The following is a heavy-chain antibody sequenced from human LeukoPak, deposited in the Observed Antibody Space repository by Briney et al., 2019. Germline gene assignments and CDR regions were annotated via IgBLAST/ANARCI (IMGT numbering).Heavy chain of an antibody. CDR3: ARDEGSWNYEY. D-gene: IGHD1-7*01. CDR2: IITSRTTI. V-gene: IGHV3-48*03. J-gene: IGHJ4*02. Sequence: GGSLRLSWAGSGFTFSQYEMNWVRQAPGKGLEWISYIITSRTTIYYADSVKRRLTISRDDAENSLYLQMNSLRPEDTAVYYCARDEGSWNYEYWGQGTLVTVSS. CDR1: GFTFSQYE.